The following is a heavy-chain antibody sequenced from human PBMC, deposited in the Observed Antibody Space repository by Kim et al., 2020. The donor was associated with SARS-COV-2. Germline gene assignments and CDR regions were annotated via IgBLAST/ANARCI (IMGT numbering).Heavy chain of an antibody. D-gene: IGHD1-26*01. Sequence: GGSLRLSCAASGFTFSSYAMHWVRQAPGKGLEWVAVISYDGSNKYYADSVKGRFTISRDNSKNTLYLQMNSLRAEDTAVYYCARDRWELLPPVGVFDYWGQGTLVTVSS. CDR2: ISYDGSNK. V-gene: IGHV3-30*04. CDR3: ARDRWELLPPVGVFDY. CDR1: GFTFSSYA. J-gene: IGHJ4*02.